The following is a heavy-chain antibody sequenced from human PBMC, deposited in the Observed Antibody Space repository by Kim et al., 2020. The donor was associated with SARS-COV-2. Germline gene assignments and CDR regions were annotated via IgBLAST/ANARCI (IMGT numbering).Heavy chain of an antibody. CDR3: ARSSSSGSPLNYYYMDV. Sequence: KSRVTISVDTSKNPFSLKLSSVTAADTAVYYCARSSSSGSPLNYYYMDVWGKGTTVTVSS. D-gene: IGHD3-10*01. J-gene: IGHJ6*03. V-gene: IGHV4-30-2*04.